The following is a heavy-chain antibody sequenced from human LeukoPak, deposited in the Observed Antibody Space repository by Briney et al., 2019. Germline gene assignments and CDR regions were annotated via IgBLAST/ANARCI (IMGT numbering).Heavy chain of an antibody. V-gene: IGHV3-23*01. CDR1: GFTFSSYA. D-gene: IGHD3-22*01. CDR3: ARAHLNTKYYYDSSGYYYPVDY. CDR2: ISGSGGST. Sequence: PGGSLRLSCAASGFTFSSYAMSWVRQAPGKGLEWVSAISGSGGSTYYADSVKGRFTISRDNSKNTLYLQMNSLRAEDTAVYYCARAHLNTKYYYDSSGYYYPVDYWGQGTLVTVSS. J-gene: IGHJ4*02.